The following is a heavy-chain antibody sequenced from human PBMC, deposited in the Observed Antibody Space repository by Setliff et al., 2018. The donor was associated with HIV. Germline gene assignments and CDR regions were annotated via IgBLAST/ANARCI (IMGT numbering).Heavy chain of an antibody. CDR1: GGSIRSFY. Sequence: PSETLSLTCTVSGGSIRSFYWSWIRQPPGKGLEWIGDIFYSGRTNYNPSLKSRVTISLDMSKIQFALKLSSVTTADTAIYYCAGSKGATRPSAEYFQNWGQGTLVTVSS. V-gene: IGHV4-59*01. D-gene: IGHD1-26*01. J-gene: IGHJ1*01. CDR3: AGSKGATRPSAEYFQN. CDR2: IFYSGRT.